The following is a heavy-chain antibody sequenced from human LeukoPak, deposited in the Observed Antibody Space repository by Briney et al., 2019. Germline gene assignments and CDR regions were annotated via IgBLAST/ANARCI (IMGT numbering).Heavy chain of an antibody. D-gene: IGHD6-13*01. V-gene: IGHV4-59*08. J-gene: IGHJ4*02. Sequence: SETLSLTCTVSGGSISSYYWSWIRQPPGKGLEWIGYIYYSGSTNYNPSLKSRVTISVDTSKNQFSLKLSSVTAADTAVYYCASSNGYSSSWPFDYWGQGTLVTVSS. CDR2: IYYSGST. CDR1: GGSISSYY. CDR3: ASSNGYSSSWPFDY.